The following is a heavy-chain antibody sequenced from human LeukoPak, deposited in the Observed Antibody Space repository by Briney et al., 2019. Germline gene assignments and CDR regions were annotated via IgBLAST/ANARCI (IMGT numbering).Heavy chain of an antibody. V-gene: IGHV3-13*01. CDR2: IGTAGDT. J-gene: IGHJ4*02. CDR3: ARGTRLGVVDY. D-gene: IGHD3-16*01. Sequence: GGSLRLSCAASGFTFSSYDMHWVRQATGKGLEWVSAIGTAGDTYYPGSVRGRFTISRENAKNSLCLQMNSLRAGDTAVYYCARGTRLGVVDYWGQGTLVTVSS. CDR1: GFTFSSYD.